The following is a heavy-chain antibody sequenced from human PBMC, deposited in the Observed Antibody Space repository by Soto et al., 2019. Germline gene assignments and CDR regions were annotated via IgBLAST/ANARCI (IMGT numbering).Heavy chain of an antibody. CDR1: GYTLTELS. CDR2: FDPEDGET. CDR3: ATDGAGISSSWYIHYYYGMDV. D-gene: IGHD6-13*01. V-gene: IGHV1-24*01. J-gene: IGHJ6*02. Sequence: ASVKVSCKVSGYTLTELSMHWVRQAPGKGLEWMGGFDPEDGETIYAQKFQGRVTMTEDTSTDTAYMELSSLRSEDTAVYYCATDGAGISSSWYIHYYYGMDVWGQGTTVTVSS.